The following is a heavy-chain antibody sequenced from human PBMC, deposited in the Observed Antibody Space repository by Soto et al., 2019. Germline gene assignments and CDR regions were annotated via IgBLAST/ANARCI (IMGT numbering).Heavy chain of an antibody. D-gene: IGHD1-26*01. Sequence: QVQLVESGGGVVEPGRSLRLSCAASGFTFRSYAMHWVRHAPGKGLEWVAVISHDGSVTYYSESVKGRFTMSRDNSKETLFLQMSSLRSEDTAIYYCAKDEYWESHFYYFMDLWGRGTTVTVSS. J-gene: IGHJ6*03. CDR1: GFTFRSYA. CDR2: ISHDGSVT. V-gene: IGHV3-30*15. CDR3: AKDEYWESHFYYFMDL.